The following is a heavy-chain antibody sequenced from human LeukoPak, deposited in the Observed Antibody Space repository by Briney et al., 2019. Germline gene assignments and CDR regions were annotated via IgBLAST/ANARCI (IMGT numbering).Heavy chain of an antibody. CDR3: ARVLRGFGRNYDDAFDI. D-gene: IGHD3-10*01. V-gene: IGHV4-61*02. CDR2: IYTSGST. CDR1: GGSISSGSYY. Sequence: PSETLSLTCTVSGGSISSGSYYWRWIRQPAGRGLEWIVRIYTSGSTNYNPSLKSRVTISVDTSKNQLSMKLSSVTAADTAVYYCARVLRGFGRNYDDAFDIWGQGTMVTVSS. J-gene: IGHJ3*02.